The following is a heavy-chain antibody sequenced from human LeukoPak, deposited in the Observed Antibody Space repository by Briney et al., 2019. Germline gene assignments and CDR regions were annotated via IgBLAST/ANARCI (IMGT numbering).Heavy chain of an antibody. CDR3: TRDTMVRGVILNWFDP. J-gene: IGHJ5*02. V-gene: IGHV3-49*04. Sequence: GGSLRLSCTASGFTFGDYAMSWVRQAPGKGLEWVGFIRNKAYGGTTEYAASVKGRFTISRDDSKSIAYLQMNSLKTEDTAVYYCTRDTMVRGVILNWFDPWGQGTLVTVSS. CDR2: IRNKAYGGTT. CDR1: GFTFGDYA. D-gene: IGHD3-10*01.